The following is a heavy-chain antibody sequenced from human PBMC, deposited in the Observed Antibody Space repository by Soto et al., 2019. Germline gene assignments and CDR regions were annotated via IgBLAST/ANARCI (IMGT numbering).Heavy chain of an antibody. CDR3: ARDLVRDGDRVVHY. CDR1: GGSISSYY. J-gene: IGHJ3*01. V-gene: IGHV4-59*01. D-gene: IGHD4-17*01. CDR2: IYYSGST. Sequence: PSENLPLTCTVSGGSISSYYWSWIRQPPGKGLEWIGYIYYSGSTNYNPSLKSRVTISVDTSKNQFSLKLSSVTAADTAVYYCARDLVRDGDRVVHYGGRGTMVAVS.